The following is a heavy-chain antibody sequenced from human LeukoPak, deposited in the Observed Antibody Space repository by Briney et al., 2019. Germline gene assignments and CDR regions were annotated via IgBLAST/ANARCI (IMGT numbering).Heavy chain of an antibody. D-gene: IGHD4-17*01. CDR3: ARESPDYGDYFVGPFDP. CDR1: GFTFSTYE. V-gene: IGHV3-48*03. Sequence: GGSLRLSCAASGFTFSTYEMNWVRQAPGKGLEWVSYISTSSRTVYYADSVKGRFTISRDNAKNPLYLQMNSLRAEDTAVYYCARESPDYGDYFVGPFDPWGQGTLVTVSS. CDR2: ISTSSRTV. J-gene: IGHJ5*02.